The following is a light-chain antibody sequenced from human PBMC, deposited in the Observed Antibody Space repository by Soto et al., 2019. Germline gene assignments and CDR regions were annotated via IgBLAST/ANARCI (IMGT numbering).Light chain of an antibody. V-gene: IGLV2-8*01. Sequence: QSALTQPPSASGSPGQSVTISCTGTSSDVGGYNYVSWYQQHPGKAPKLMIYEVSKRPSGVPDRFSGSKSGNTASLTVSGLQAEDAGDYYCSSYAGSNPVVFGGGTKLTVL. CDR2: EVS. CDR3: SSYAGSNPVV. CDR1: SSDVGGYNY. J-gene: IGLJ2*01.